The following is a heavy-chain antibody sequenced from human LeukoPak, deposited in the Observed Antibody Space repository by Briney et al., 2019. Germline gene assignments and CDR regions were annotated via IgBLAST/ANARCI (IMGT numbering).Heavy chain of an antibody. CDR1: GFTFSSYA. V-gene: IGHV3-23*01. D-gene: IGHD6-13*01. CDR3: AKVPSSCDYYYYYMDV. CDR2: ISGSGGST. Sequence: GGSLRLSCAASGFTFSSYAMSWVRQAPGKGLEWVSAISGSGGSTYYADSVKGRFTISRDNSKNTLYLQMNSLRAEDTAVYYCAKVPSSCDYYYYYMDVWGKGTTVTVSS. J-gene: IGHJ6*03.